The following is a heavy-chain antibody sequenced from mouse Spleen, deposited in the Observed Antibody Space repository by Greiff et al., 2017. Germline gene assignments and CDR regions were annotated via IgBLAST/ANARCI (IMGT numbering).Heavy chain of an antibody. V-gene: IGHV1-55*01. CDR1: GYTFTSYW. D-gene: IGHD2-1*01. CDR3: AREGGNPYYFDY. J-gene: IGHJ2*01. Sequence: QVQLKQPGAELVKPGASVKMSCKASGYTFTSYWITWVKQRPGQGLEWIGDIYPGSGSTNYNEKFKSKATLTVDTSSSTAYMQLSSLTSEDSAVYYCAREGGNPYYFDYWGQGTTLTVSS. CDR2: IYPGSGST.